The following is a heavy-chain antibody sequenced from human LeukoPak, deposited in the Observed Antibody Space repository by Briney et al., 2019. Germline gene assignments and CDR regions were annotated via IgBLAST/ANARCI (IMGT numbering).Heavy chain of an antibody. V-gene: IGHV3-11*04. D-gene: IGHD4-17*01. J-gene: IGHJ2*01. CDR3: ARDLRAGGTWSYGVYFDL. Sequence: GGSLRLSCAASGFTFSDYYMSWIRQAPGKGLEWVSYISSSGSTIYYADSVKGRFTISRDNAKNSVYLLLNSLTPEDTAVYYCARDLRAGGTWSYGVYFDLWGRGTLVTVSS. CDR2: ISSSGSTI. CDR1: GFTFSDYY.